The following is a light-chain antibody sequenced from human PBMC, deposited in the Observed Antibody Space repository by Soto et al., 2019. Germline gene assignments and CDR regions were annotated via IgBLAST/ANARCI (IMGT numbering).Light chain of an antibody. V-gene: IGKV3-20*01. CDR1: QSVSSSY. CDR2: GAS. J-gene: IGKJ4*01. Sequence: EIVLTQSPGTLSLSPGERATLSCRASQSVSSSYLAWHQQKPGQAPRLLIYGASSRATDIPDRFSGSGSGTDFTLTISRLEPEDFAVYYCQQYGSSPLTFGGGTKVEIK. CDR3: QQYGSSPLT.